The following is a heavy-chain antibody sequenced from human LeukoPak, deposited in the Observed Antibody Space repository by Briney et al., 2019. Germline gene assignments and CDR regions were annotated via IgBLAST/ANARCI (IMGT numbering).Heavy chain of an antibody. V-gene: IGHV3-49*04. J-gene: IGHJ6*03. Sequence: PGGSLRLSCTGSGFTFGDYVMTWVRQAPGKGLEWVGFIKSKAYGGTTEYAASVKGRFTISRDDSKSIAYLQMNSLKTEDTAVYYCTRAVGPYYYYYMDVWGKGTTVTISS. CDR1: GFTFGDYV. CDR2: IKSKAYGGTT. CDR3: TRAVGPYYYYYMDV.